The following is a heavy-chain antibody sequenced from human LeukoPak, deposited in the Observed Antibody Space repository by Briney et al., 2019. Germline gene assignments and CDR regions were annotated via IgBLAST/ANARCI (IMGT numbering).Heavy chain of an antibody. CDR2: INHSGST. D-gene: IGHD6-19*01. Sequence: SETLSLTCAVYGGSFSGYYWSWIRQPPGKGLEWIGEINHSGSTNYNPSLKSRVTILVDKSKNQFSLKLSSVTAADTAVYYCASRPEYSSGWHSWGQGTLVTVSS. V-gene: IGHV4-34*01. CDR3: ASRPEYSSGWHS. CDR1: GGSFSGYY. J-gene: IGHJ4*02.